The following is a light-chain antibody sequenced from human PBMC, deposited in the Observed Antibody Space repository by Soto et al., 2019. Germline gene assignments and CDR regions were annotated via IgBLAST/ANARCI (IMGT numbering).Light chain of an antibody. V-gene: IGLV2-11*01. CDR2: DVS. Sequence: QSALTQPRSVSGSPGQSVTISCTGTNSDVGAYNYVSWYQQYPGKAPKLIIYDVSKRPSGVPDRFSGSKSGNTASLTISGLQAEDEGDFYCCSYGGSYFVWVFGGGTKLTVL. CDR1: NSDVGAYNY. CDR3: CSYGGSYFVWV. J-gene: IGLJ3*02.